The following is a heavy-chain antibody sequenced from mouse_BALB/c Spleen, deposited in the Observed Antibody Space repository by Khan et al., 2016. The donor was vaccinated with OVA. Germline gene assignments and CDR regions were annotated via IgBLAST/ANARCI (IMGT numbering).Heavy chain of an antibody. Sequence: QIQLEQSGPDLKKPGETVKMSCKASGYIFTNYGINWVKQGPGKGLKWMGWIYINTGEPTYVDDFKGRSTFSVDTSASTAYLQINNLKYEDTATYFCARGGRSAIAYWGQGTSVTVSA. V-gene: IGHV9-3-1*01. J-gene: IGHJ4*01. CDR3: ARGGRSAIAY. CDR2: IYINTGEP. CDR1: GYIFTNYG. D-gene: IGHD3-3*01.